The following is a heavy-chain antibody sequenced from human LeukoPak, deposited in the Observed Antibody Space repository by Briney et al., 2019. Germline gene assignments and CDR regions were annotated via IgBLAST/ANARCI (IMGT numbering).Heavy chain of an antibody. Sequence: ASVKVSCKASGGTFSSYAISWVRQAPGQGLEWMGIINPSGGSTSYAQKFQGRVTMTRDMSTSTVYMELSSLRSEDTAVYYCARVRGSSSSYEYFQHWGQGTLVTVSS. J-gene: IGHJ1*01. CDR1: GGTFSSYA. CDR3: ARVRGSSSSYEYFQH. V-gene: IGHV1-46*01. D-gene: IGHD6-6*01. CDR2: INPSGGST.